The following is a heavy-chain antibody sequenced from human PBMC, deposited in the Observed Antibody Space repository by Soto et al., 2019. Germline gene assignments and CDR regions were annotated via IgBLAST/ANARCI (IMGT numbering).Heavy chain of an antibody. Sequence: SVKVSCKASGGTFSSYAISWVRQAPGQGLEWMGGIIPIFGIANYAQKFQGRVTITADESTSTAYMELSSLRSEDTAVYYCARDQGCSSTSCWITHDYYYYGMDVWGQGTTVTVSS. J-gene: IGHJ6*02. CDR1: GGTFSSYA. CDR3: ARDQGCSSTSCWITHDYYYYGMDV. D-gene: IGHD2-2*01. V-gene: IGHV1-69*13. CDR2: IIPIFGIA.